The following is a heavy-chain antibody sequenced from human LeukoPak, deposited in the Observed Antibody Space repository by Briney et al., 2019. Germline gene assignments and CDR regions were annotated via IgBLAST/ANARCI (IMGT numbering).Heavy chain of an antibody. CDR1: GFTFSGFA. CDR2: ITRSGGDT. Sequence: GGSLRLSCAASGFTFSGFAMCWVRQAPGKGLEWVSAITRSGGDTNYADSVKGRFTISRDNSKSTLFLQMNSLRGDDTAVYYCAKGHYDDWYQFDYWGQGALVTVSS. CDR3: AKGHYDDWYQFDY. D-gene: IGHD3-3*01. V-gene: IGHV3-23*01. J-gene: IGHJ4*02.